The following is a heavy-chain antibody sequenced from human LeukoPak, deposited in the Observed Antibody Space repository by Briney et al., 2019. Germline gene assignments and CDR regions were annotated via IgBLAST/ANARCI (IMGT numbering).Heavy chain of an antibody. D-gene: IGHD6-19*01. J-gene: IGHJ3*02. CDR2: ISGSGGST. CDR1: GFTFSSYA. Sequence: GGSLRLSCAASGFTFSSYAMSWVRQAPGKGLEWVSAISGSGGSTYYADSVKGRFTISRDNSKNTLYLQMNSLRAEDTAVYYCAKVGGYSSGWYSTDDAFDIWGQGTMVTVSS. V-gene: IGHV3-23*01. CDR3: AKVGGYSSGWYSTDDAFDI.